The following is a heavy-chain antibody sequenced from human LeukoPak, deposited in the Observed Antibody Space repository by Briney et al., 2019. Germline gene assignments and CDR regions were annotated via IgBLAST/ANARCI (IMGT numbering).Heavy chain of an antibody. V-gene: IGHV3-53*01. CDR1: GFTVSSNY. J-gene: IGHJ4*02. CDR2: IYSGGST. Sequence: GGSLRLSCAASGFTVSSNYMSWVRQAPGKGLEWVSVIYSGGSTYYADSVKGRFTISRDNSKNTLYLQMNSLRAEDTAVYYCARDLKSYSGFDYWGQGTLVTVSS. CDR3: ARDLKSYSGFDY. D-gene: IGHD5-12*01.